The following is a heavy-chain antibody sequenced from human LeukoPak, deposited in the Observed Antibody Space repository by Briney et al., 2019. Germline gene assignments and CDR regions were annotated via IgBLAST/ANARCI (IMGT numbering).Heavy chain of an antibody. CDR3: ATIEY. Sequence: ASVKVSCKASGYPFTSYYIHWVRQAPGQGLEWMGIINPSGGSTNYAQKFQGRVTMTRDTSTGTLYMELSSLRPEDTALYYCATIEYRGQGTLVTVSS. CDR2: INPSGGST. V-gene: IGHV1-46*01. CDR1: GYPFTSYY. J-gene: IGHJ4*02.